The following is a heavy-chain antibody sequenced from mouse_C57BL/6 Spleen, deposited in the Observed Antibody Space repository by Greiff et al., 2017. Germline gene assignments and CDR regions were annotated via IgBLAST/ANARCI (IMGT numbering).Heavy chain of an antibody. CDR3: ATIYYDYDGYWYFDV. D-gene: IGHD2-4*01. Sequence: ESGPGLVKPSQSLSLTCSVTGYSITSGYYWNWIRQFPGNKLEWMGYISYDGSNNYHPSLNNRISITRDTSKNQFFLKLNSVTTEDTATYYCATIYYDYDGYWYFDVWGTGTTVTVSS. J-gene: IGHJ1*03. CDR1: GYSITSGYY. V-gene: IGHV3-6*01. CDR2: ISYDGSN.